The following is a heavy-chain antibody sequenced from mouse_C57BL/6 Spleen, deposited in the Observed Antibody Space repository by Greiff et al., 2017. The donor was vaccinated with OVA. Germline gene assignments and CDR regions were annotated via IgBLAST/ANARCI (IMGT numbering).Heavy chain of an antibody. CDR2: IRNKANGYTT. CDR1: GFTFTDYY. Sequence: EVHLVESGGGLVQPGGSLSLSCAASGFTFTDYYMSWVRQPPGKALEWLGFIRNKANGYTTEYSASVKGRFTISRDNSQSILYLQMNALRAEDSATYYCASRYDAMDYWGQGTSVTVSS. CDR3: ASRYDAMDY. J-gene: IGHJ4*01. V-gene: IGHV7-3*01.